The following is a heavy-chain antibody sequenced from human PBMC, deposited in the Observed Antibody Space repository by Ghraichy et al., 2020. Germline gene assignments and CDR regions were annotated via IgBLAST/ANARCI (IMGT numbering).Heavy chain of an antibody. Sequence: GGSLRLSCAASGFTFSSYAMSWVRQAPGKGLEWVSAISGSGGSTYYADSVKGRFTISRDNSKNTLYLQMNSLRAEDTAVYYCAEDDTPITMIVVVITEGLRLHAFDIWGQGKMVTVSS. V-gene: IGHV3-23*01. CDR1: GFTFSSYA. CDR3: AEDDTPITMIVVVITEGLRLHAFDI. CDR2: ISGSGGST. D-gene: IGHD3-22*01. J-gene: IGHJ3*02.